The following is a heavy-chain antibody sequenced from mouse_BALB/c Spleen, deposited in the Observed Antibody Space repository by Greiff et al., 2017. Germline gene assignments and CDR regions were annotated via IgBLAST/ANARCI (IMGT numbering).Heavy chain of an antibody. J-gene: IGHJ4*01. Sequence: EVQLVESGPSLVKPSQTLSLTCSVTGDSITSGYWNWIRKFPGNKLEYMGYISYSGSTYYNPSLKSRISITRDTSKNQYYLQLNSVTTEDTATYYCARFPYYYGSSPYAMDYWGQGTSVTVSS. CDR3: ARFPYYYGSSPYAMDY. D-gene: IGHD1-1*01. CDR1: GDSITSGY. V-gene: IGHV3-8*02. CDR2: ISYSGST.